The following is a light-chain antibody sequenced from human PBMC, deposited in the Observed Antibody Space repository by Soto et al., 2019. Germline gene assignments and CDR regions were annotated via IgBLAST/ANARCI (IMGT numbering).Light chain of an antibody. Sequence: EIVLTQSPGTLSLSPGERATLSCRASQSMSSSYLAWYQQKPGQAPRLLIYNTSSRATGIPDRFSGSGSGKDFTLTISRLEPEDFAVYYCQQYGSSPRTFGQGTKVDIK. J-gene: IGKJ1*01. CDR1: QSMSSSY. V-gene: IGKV3-20*01. CDR3: QQYGSSPRT. CDR2: NTS.